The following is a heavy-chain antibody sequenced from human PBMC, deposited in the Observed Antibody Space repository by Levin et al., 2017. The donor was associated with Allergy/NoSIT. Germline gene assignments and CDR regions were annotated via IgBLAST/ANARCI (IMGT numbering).Heavy chain of an antibody. V-gene: IGHV3-30*18. D-gene: IGHD6-19*01. CDR1: GFTFSSYG. CDR2: ISYDGSNK. J-gene: IGHJ3*02. CDR3: AKDRKQWLEDAFDS. Sequence: GESLKISCAASGFTFSSYGMHWVRQAPGKGLEWVAVISYDGSNKYYADSVKGRFTISRDNSKNTLYLQMNSLRAEDTAVYYCAKDRKQWLEDAFDSWGQGTMVTVSS.